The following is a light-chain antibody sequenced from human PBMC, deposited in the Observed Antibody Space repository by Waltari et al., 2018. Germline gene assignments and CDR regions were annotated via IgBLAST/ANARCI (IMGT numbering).Light chain of an antibody. CDR1: QSINTY. V-gene: IGKV3-11*01. J-gene: IGKJ1*01. CDR3: QQRRSWPWT. Sequence: EIVLTQSPATLSLSPGERAALSCRAGQSINTYLVWYQHKPGQAPRLLIHDASTKASGIPARFSASGSGTDFTLIISTLEPEDFAVYYCQQRRSWPWTFGQGTRVEIK. CDR2: DAS.